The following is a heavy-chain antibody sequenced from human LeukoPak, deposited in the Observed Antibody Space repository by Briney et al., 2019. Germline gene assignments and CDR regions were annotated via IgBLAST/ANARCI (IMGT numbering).Heavy chain of an antibody. Sequence: APVKVACKTSGYTFFSYGITWVRQAPGQGLEWMGWISANNGDTKYAPKFQGRVTMTTESNTRTAYLDVRSLRSDDTAVYYCARDGVHSGTTDFWGQGTLITVAS. CDR3: ARDGVHSGTTDF. J-gene: IGHJ4*02. D-gene: IGHD1-1*01. CDR2: ISANNGDT. V-gene: IGHV1-18*01. CDR1: GYTFFSYG.